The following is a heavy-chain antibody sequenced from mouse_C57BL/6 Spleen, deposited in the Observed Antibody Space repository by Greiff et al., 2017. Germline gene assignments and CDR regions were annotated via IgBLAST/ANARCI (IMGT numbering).Heavy chain of an antibody. J-gene: IGHJ2*01. V-gene: IGHV1-15*01. CDR1: GYTFTDYE. CDR2: IDPETGGT. D-gene: IGHD1-1*01. Sequence: QVHVKQSGAELVRPGASVTLSCKASGYTFTDYEMHWVKQTPVHGLEWIGAIDPETGGTAYNQKFKGKDILTADKSSSTAYMELRSLTSEDSAVYYCTLYYYGSSPYFDYWGQGTTLTVSS. CDR3: TLYYYGSSPYFDY.